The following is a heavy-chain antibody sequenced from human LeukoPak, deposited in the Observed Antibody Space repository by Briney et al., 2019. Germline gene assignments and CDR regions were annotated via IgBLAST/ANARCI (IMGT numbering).Heavy chain of an antibody. J-gene: IGHJ3*02. CDR1: GYSFTSYW. CDR3: ARRRLSSGWYGGAFDI. CDR2: IYPGDSDT. Sequence: GESLKISCQCSGYSFTSYWLGWVRQMPGKGLEWMGIIYPGDSDTRYSPSFQGQATISADKSISTAYLQWSSLKASDTAMHYCARRRLSSGWYGGAFDIWGQGTMVTVSA. D-gene: IGHD6-19*01. V-gene: IGHV5-51*01.